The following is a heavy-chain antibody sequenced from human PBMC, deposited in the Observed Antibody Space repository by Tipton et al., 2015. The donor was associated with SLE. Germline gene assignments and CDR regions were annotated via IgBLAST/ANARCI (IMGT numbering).Heavy chain of an antibody. CDR2: ITYSGNT. CDR3: ARDGRGYCDNSGCSEYHWFDP. V-gene: IGHV4-39*07. J-gene: IGHJ5*02. CDR1: GGPLSSSDYN. Sequence: TLSLTCTVSGGPLSSSDYNWGWIRQPPGKGLEWIGSITYSGNTKYKPSLKSRVTISLDTSRTQFSLKLSSVTAADTAVYYCARDGRGYCDNSGCSEYHWFDPWGQGTLVTVSS. D-gene: IGHD3-22*01.